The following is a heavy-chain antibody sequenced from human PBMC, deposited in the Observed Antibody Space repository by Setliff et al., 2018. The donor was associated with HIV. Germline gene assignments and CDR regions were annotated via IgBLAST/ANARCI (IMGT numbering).Heavy chain of an antibody. J-gene: IGHJ3*02. CDR1: HFRFGNYW. D-gene: IGHD6-13*01. V-gene: IGHV5-51*01. CDR3: ARPPQSIAAAGVDAFDI. CDR2: VFPAESSV. Sequence: ESLKISCKGSHFRFGNYWVAWVRQMSGRGLEWMGTVFPAESSVKYSPSFQGQVTISADMSISTAYLHWSSLRASDSAMYYCARPPQSIAAAGVDAFDIWVQGTMVTVSS.